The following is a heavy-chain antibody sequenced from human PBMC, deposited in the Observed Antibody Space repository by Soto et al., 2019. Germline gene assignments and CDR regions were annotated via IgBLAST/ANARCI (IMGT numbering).Heavy chain of an antibody. J-gene: IGHJ4*02. CDR2: INPSGGST. CDR1: GYAFTNRS. V-gene: IGHV1-46*01. D-gene: IGHD6-19*01. CDR3: ATDGVAGTHYFDY. Sequence: KVSCKASGYAFTNRSMHWVRQAPGQGLEWMGIINPSGGSTSYARKFQGRVTMTRDTSTSTVYMELSSLRSEDAAVYYCATDGVAGTHYFDYWGQGTLVTVSS.